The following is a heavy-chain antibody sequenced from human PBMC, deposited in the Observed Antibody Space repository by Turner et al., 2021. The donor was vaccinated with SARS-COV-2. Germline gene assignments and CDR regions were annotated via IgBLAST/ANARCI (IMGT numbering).Heavy chain of an antibody. Sequence: VDLVQSGAEVKKPGSSVKVSCKASVGTFSSDAISWVRQAPGQGHEWMGGIIPISGTANYAQKCQGRVTMTADKSTSTADMEPSSLRSEDTAVYYCARESSSGPLGYWGQGTLVTVSS. CDR2: IIPISGTA. CDR1: VGTFSSDA. V-gene: IGHV1-69*06. D-gene: IGHD3-22*01. J-gene: IGHJ4*02. CDR3: ARESSSGPLGY.